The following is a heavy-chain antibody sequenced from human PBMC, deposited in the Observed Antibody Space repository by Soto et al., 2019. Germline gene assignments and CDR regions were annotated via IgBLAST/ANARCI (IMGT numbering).Heavy chain of an antibody. J-gene: IGHJ4*02. CDR1: GFTFSDYD. D-gene: IGHD3-10*01. Sequence: EVQLVESGGGLVQPGGSLRLSCATSGFTFSDYDMHWVRQVTGKGLEWVSCIGTADDTYYPGSVQGRFTISRDNAKSSFYLQMTGLRAGDTAVYYCVRAGGHQWFGDQLAWGQGILVIVSS. CDR2: IGTADDT. V-gene: IGHV3-13*04. CDR3: VRAGGHQWFGDQLA.